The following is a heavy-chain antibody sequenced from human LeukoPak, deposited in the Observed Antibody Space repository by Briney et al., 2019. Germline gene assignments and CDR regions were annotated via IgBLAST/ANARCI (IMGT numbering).Heavy chain of an antibody. CDR2: TSGDGGST. J-gene: IGHJ4*02. CDR3: AKETEPGIAVAGVDY. CDR1: GFTFDDYA. D-gene: IGHD6-19*01. V-gene: IGHV3-43*02. Sequence: GGSLRLSCAASGFTFDDYAMHWVRQAPGKGLEWVSLTSGDGGSTYYADSVKGRFTISRDNSKNSLYLQMNSLRTEDTALYYCAKETEPGIAVAGVDYWGQGTLVTVSS.